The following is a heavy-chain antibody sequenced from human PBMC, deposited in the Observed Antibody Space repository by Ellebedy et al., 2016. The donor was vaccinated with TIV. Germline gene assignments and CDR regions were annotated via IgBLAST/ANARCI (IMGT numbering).Heavy chain of an antibody. CDR3: AREKGGYCSSTSCSYPLGY. Sequence: ASVKVSCKASGYTFTSYDINWVRQATGQGLEWMGWMNPNSGNTGYAQKFQGRVTITRNTSISTAYMELSSLRSEDTAVYYCAREKGGYCSSTSCSYPLGYWGQGTLVTVSS. J-gene: IGHJ4*02. CDR2: MNPNSGNT. D-gene: IGHD2-2*01. V-gene: IGHV1-8*03. CDR1: GYTFTSYD.